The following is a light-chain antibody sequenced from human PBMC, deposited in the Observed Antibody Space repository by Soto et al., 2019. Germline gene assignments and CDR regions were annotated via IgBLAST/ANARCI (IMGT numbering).Light chain of an antibody. Sequence: DIQMTQSPSTLSASVGDRVTITCRASQSISTWLAWYQQKPGKAPKLLIYQASSLQSGVPSRFSGSGSETEFALTISSLQPDDFATYYCQQYTSHFPPLTFGGGTKVEIK. CDR2: QAS. V-gene: IGKV1-5*03. CDR3: QQYTSHFPPLT. J-gene: IGKJ4*01. CDR1: QSISTW.